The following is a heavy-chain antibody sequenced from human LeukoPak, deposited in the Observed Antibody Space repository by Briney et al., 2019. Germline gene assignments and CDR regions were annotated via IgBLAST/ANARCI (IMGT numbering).Heavy chain of an antibody. CDR1: GFTFDDYG. CDR2: INWNGGST. CDR3: ARGSLTAMGGFDY. V-gene: IGHV3-20*01. Sequence: GGSLRLSCAASGFTFDDYGMSWVRQAPGKGLEWGAGINWNGGSTGYADSVKGRFTISRDNAKNSLYLQMNSLRAEDTALYHCARGSLTAMGGFDYWGQGTLVTVSS. D-gene: IGHD5-18*01. J-gene: IGHJ4*02.